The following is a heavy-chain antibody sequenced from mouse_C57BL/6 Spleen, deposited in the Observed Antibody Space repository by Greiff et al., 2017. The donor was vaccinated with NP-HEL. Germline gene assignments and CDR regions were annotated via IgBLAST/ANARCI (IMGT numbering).Heavy chain of an antibody. CDR3: AIAPYGYGLYYAMDY. D-gene: IGHD2-2*01. Sequence: VQLQQSGAELVKPGASVKVSCKASGYTFTSYWMHWVKQRPGQGLEWIGRIHPSDSDTNYNQKFKGKATLTVDKSSSTAYMQLSILTSEDSAVYYGAIAPYGYGLYYAMDYWGQGTSVTVSS. J-gene: IGHJ4*01. CDR2: IHPSDSDT. CDR1: GYTFTSYW. V-gene: IGHV1-74*01.